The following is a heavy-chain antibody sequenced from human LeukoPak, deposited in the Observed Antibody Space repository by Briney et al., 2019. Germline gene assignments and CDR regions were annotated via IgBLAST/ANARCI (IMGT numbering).Heavy chain of an antibody. V-gene: IGHV3-23*01. Sequence: GGSLSLSCAASGFTFSSYAMSWVRQAPGKGLEWVSAISGSGGSTYYADSVKGRFTLYKDNSKNTLYLQMNSLRAEDTAVYYCAKRRDTAMDTDCDYWGQGTLVTVSS. CDR3: AKRRDTAMDTDCDY. D-gene: IGHD5-18*01. CDR1: GFTFSSYA. J-gene: IGHJ4*02. CDR2: ISGSGGST.